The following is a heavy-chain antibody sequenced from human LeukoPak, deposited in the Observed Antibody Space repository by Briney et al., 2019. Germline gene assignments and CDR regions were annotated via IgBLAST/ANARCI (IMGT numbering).Heavy chain of an antibody. CDR3: ARTGYCSGGSCYDLDYYYGMDV. D-gene: IGHD2-15*01. CDR1: RFTFSNYA. J-gene: IGHJ6*02. V-gene: IGHV3-23*01. Sequence: GGSLRLSCAASRFTFSNYAMNWVRQAPGKGLEWVSVISGSGGNTHYAESVKGRFTISRDNSKNSLYLQMNSLRAEDTAVYYCARTGYCSGGSCYDLDYYYGMDVWGQGTTVTVSS. CDR2: ISGSGGNT.